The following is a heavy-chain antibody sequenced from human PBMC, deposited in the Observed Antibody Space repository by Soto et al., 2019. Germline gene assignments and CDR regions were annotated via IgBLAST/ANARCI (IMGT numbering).Heavy chain of an antibody. Sequence: GGSPRRSCGPSGFTFSSYAMNWVRQAPGKGREWVSAISGRGGSTYYADSVKGRFTISRDNSKNTLYLQMNSLRAEDKAVYYCAKVRPDGGMDVWGNWTIVTVSS. CDR1: GFTFSSYA. CDR2: ISGRGGST. V-gene: IGHV3-23*01. J-gene: IGHJ6*04. D-gene: IGHD3-10*01. CDR3: AKVRPDGGMDV.